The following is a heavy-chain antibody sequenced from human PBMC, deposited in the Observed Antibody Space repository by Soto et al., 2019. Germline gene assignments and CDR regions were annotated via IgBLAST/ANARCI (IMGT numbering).Heavy chain of an antibody. D-gene: IGHD5-12*01. CDR1: GFTFSAYT. CDR3: ARQLGSAGYDY. CDR2: ITYDSAYI. V-gene: IGHV3-21*01. Sequence: EVQLVASGGGLVTPGGSLRLSCAVSGFTFSAYTMNWVRLAPGRGLEWVSSITYDSAYIDNADSVKGRVTISRDNAKNTLYLQMNSLRAEDTAVYYCARQLGSAGYDYWGQGILVTVSS. J-gene: IGHJ4*02.